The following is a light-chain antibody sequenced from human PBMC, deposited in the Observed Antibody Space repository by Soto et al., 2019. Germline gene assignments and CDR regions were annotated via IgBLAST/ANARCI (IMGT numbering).Light chain of an antibody. Sequence: AIRFTLSPSSLSASVGDIVTITCRGSQGIRSALAWYQQKPGKAPKLLIYDASSLESGVPSRLSGSGSGTDFTLTISSLQPEDFATYYCQQFNNYITFGQGTRLEIK. CDR3: QQFNNYIT. CDR1: QGIRSA. CDR2: DAS. J-gene: IGKJ5*01. V-gene: IGKV1D-13*01.